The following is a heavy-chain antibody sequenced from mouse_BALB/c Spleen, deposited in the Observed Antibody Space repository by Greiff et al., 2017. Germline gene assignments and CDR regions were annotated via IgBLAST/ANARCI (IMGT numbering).Heavy chain of an antibody. CDR1: GDSITSGY. V-gene: IGHV3-8*02. Sequence: EVKVVESGPSLVKPSQTLSLTCSVTGDSITSGYWNWIRKFPGNKLEYMGYISYSGSTYYNPSLKSRISITRDTSKNQYYLQLNSVTTEDTATYYCARGNWDGDAMDYWGQGTSVTVSS. D-gene: IGHD4-1*01. J-gene: IGHJ4*01. CDR3: ARGNWDGDAMDY. CDR2: ISYSGST.